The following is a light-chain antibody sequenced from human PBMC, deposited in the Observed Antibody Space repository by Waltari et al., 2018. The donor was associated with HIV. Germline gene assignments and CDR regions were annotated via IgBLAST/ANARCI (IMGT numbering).Light chain of an antibody. Sequence: SSELTQAPVVSVALGQTIKIRCQGDSPRSFFANWYQHRPGQAPVLVVYGGNRRPSGIPDRFSASNSGNTSSLIISNSQAVDEAEYFCHSRDTDGDHYVFGGGTRVIVL. V-gene: IGLV3-19*01. J-gene: IGLJ1*01. CDR3: HSRDTDGDHYV. CDR2: GGN. CDR1: SPRSFF.